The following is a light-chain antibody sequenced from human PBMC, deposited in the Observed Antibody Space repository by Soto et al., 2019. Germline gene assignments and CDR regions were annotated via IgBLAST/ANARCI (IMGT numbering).Light chain of an antibody. CDR2: KAS. Sequence: DIQMTQSPSTLSASVGDRVTITCRASQSISTLLAWYQQKPGKAPKLLIYKASSLESGVPSRFSGSGSGTDFTLTISSLHPDDFATYYCQQYNTYPWTFGQGTKVEIK. J-gene: IGKJ1*01. V-gene: IGKV1-5*03. CDR3: QQYNTYPWT. CDR1: QSISTL.